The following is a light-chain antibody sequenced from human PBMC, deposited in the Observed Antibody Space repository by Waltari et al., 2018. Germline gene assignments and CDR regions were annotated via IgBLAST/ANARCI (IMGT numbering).Light chain of an antibody. CDR3: QQRSSWPLT. Sequence: EIVLTQSPATLSLSPGESVTLSCRASQNIDIYLAWYQQIPGQAPRLLISDASYRATCIPARFSGSGSGTDFTLTISSLEPEDIAIYYCQQRSSWPLTFGGGTKVEFK. CDR1: QNIDIY. CDR2: DAS. J-gene: IGKJ4*01. V-gene: IGKV3-11*01.